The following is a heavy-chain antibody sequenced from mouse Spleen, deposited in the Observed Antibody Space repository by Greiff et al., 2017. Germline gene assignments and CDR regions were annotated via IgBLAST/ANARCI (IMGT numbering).Heavy chain of an antibody. D-gene: IGHD2-4*01. J-gene: IGHJ2*01. CDR2: ISSGGSYT. CDR1: GFTFSSYG. V-gene: IGHV5-6*01. CDR3: ARHDYGYYFDY. Sequence: EVQLVESGGDLVKPGGSLKLSCAASGFTFSSYGMSWVRQTPDKRLEWVATISSGGSYTYYPDSVKGRFTISRDNAKNTLYLQMSSLKSEDTAMYYCARHDYGYYFDYWGQGTTLTVSS.